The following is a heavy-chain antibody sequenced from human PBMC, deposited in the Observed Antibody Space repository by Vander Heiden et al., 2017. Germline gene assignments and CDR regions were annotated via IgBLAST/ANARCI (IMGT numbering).Heavy chain of an antibody. V-gene: IGHV4-38-2*01. CDR1: GYSITSGYL. CDR2: IYHSGST. Sequence: QVQLQESGPGLVKPSETLSLTCAVSGYSITSGYLCGPSREPAGKGLEWIVSIYHSGSTYDNPSLKRRVTISVDTTKNQYSQKLSSVTAADTAVYYCARVQADYYDSSADYWSYYYYGMDVWGQGTTVTVSS. J-gene: IGHJ6*02. D-gene: IGHD3-22*01. CDR3: ARVQADYYDSSADYWSYYYYGMDV.